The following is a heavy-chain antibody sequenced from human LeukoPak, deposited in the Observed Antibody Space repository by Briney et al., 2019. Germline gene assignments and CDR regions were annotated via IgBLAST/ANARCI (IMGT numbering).Heavy chain of an antibody. J-gene: IGHJ4*01. CDR3: ARDLSTTFGVVSPGGDY. Sequence: GGSLRLSCAASGFNFSDSYMSWIRQAPGKGLEWVSYITSRGYTNYADSVNGRFTTSRDNSKNTLYLQINRLRAEDTAIYYCARDLSTTFGVVSPGGDYWGHGTLVTVSS. V-gene: IGHV3-11*06. D-gene: IGHD3-3*01. CDR1: GFNFSDSY. CDR2: ITSRGYT.